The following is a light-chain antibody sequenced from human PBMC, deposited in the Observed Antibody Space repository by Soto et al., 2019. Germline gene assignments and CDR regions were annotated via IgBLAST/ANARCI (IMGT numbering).Light chain of an antibody. J-gene: IGLJ3*02. CDR3: CSYAGRSTWV. CDR1: SRDVGNYDL. CDR2: EGS. Sequence: QPASVSGSPGQSITISCTGSSRDVGNYDLVSWYQQHPGKVPKLMIYEGSKRPSGVSHRFSGSKSGNTASLTISGLQAEDEADYYCCSYAGRSTWVFGGGTKLTVL. V-gene: IGLV2-23*01.